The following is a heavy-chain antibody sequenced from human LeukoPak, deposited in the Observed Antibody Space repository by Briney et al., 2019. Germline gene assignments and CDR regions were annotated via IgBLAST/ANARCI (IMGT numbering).Heavy chain of an antibody. CDR1: GYTFTSYG. V-gene: IGHV1-18*01. Sequence: GASVKVSCKASGYTFTSYGISWVRQAPGQGLEWMGWISAYNGNTNYAQKLQGRVTMTTDTSTSTAYMELRSLRSDDTAVYYCARGTGYDSSGYPLHGPSDYWGQGTLVTVSS. CDR2: ISAYNGNT. D-gene: IGHD3-22*01. J-gene: IGHJ4*02. CDR3: ARGTGYDSSGYPLHGPSDY.